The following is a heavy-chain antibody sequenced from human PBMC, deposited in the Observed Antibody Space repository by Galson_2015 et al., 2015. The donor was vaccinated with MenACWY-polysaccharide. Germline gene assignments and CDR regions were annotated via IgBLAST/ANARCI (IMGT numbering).Heavy chain of an antibody. CDR1: GFTFSSYW. CDR2: TNGDGRAT. CDR3: ARAGGKYCSGGSCDFNWFDP. J-gene: IGHJ5*02. Sequence: SLRLSCAASGFTFSSYWMHWVRQAPGKGLVWVSRTNGDGRATGYADSVKGRFTISRDNAKNTLYLQMNSLRAEDTAMYYCARAGGKYCSGGSCDFNWFDPWGQGTLVTVSS. D-gene: IGHD2-15*01. V-gene: IGHV3-74*01.